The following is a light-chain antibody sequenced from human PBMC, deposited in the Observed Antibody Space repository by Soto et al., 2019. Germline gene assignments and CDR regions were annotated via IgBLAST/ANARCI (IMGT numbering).Light chain of an antibody. CDR2: SAS. J-gene: IGKJ4*01. CDR1: QGISSY. Sequence: DIQFTQSPSSLSASVLERFTITCRVSQGISSYLNWYRQKPGKVPKLLIYSASNLQSGVPSRFSGSGSGTDFTLTISSLQPEDFATYYCQQSYSTPLTFGGGTKVDIK. V-gene: IGKV1-39*01. CDR3: QQSYSTPLT.